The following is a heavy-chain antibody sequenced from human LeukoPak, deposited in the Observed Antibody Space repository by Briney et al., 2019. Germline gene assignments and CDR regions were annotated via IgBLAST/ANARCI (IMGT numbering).Heavy chain of an antibody. CDR3: ARGGGSSGYYYGRRAFDI. CDR1: GRSLSSYY. J-gene: IGHJ3*02. D-gene: IGHD3-22*01. V-gene: IGHV4-59*12. Sequence: SETLSLTCTVSGRSLSSYYWSWDRPPPGGVRGWNGYIFYGGSPNYNPSLKSQVTISVATSKNQFSLKLGSVTAADTAVYYCARGGGSSGYYYGRRAFDIWGQGTMVTVSS. CDR2: IFYGGSP.